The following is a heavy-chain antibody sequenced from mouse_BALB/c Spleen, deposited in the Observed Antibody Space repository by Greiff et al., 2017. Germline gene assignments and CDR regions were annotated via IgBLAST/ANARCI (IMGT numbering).Heavy chain of an antibody. Sequence: EVHLVESGGGLVQPGGSRKLSCAASGFTFSSFGMHWVRQAPEKGLEWVAYISSGSSTIYYADTVKGRFTISRDNPKNTLFLQMTSLRSEDTAMYYCARSGGSSYAMDYWGQGTSVTVSS. CDR2: ISSGSSTI. V-gene: IGHV5-17*02. CDR3: ARSGGSSYAMDY. D-gene: IGHD1-1*01. J-gene: IGHJ4*01. CDR1: GFTFSSFG.